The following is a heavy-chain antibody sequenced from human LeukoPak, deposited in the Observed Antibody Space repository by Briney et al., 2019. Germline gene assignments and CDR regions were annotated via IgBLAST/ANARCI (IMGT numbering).Heavy chain of an antibody. Sequence: GGSLRLSCAASGFSISSIWMNWVRQVPGKGLVWVSRISPDGSTTGYADSVKGRFTASRDNARNTLYLQMNSLRVEDTAVYYCARGRPHGNDYWGQGTLVTVSS. CDR3: ARGRPHGNDY. CDR1: GFSISSIW. J-gene: IGHJ4*02. V-gene: IGHV3-74*01. CDR2: ISPDGSTT. D-gene: IGHD4-23*01.